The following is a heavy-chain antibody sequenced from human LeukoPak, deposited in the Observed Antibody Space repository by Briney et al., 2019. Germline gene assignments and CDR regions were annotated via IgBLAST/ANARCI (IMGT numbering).Heavy chain of an antibody. CDR2: IRGSGGGT. CDR3: ARGHYGDYLFDS. V-gene: IGHV3-23*01. D-gene: IGHD4-17*01. CDR1: GFTFSSYA. Sequence: GGSLRLSCAASGFTFSSYAMSWVRQAPGKGLEWVSAIRGSGGGTYYADSVKGRFTISRDNSKNTLYLQMNSLRAEDTAVYYCARGHYGDYLFDSWGQGTLVTVSS. J-gene: IGHJ4*02.